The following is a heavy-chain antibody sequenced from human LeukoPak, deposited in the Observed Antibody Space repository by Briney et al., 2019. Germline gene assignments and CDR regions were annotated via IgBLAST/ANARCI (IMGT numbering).Heavy chain of an antibody. CDR2: IYHSGST. CDR1: GYSISSGYY. CDR3: ARQDIVATIYYYYMDV. Sequence: SETLSLTCAVSGYSISSGYYWGWIRQPPGKGLEWIGSIYHSGSTYYSPSLKSRVTISVDTSMNQFSLKLSSVTAADTAVYYCARQDIVATIYYYYMDVWGKGTTVTVSS. J-gene: IGHJ6*03. V-gene: IGHV4-38-2*01. D-gene: IGHD5-12*01.